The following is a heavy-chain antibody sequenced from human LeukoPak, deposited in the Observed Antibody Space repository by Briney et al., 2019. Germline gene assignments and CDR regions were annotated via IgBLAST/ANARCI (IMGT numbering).Heavy chain of an antibody. V-gene: IGHV4-34*01. J-gene: IGHJ4*02. CDR3: ARVLSSSGGDDY. D-gene: IGHD6-6*01. Sequence: SETLSLTCAVYGGSFSGYYWSWIRQPPGKGLEWIGEINHSGSTNYNPSLKSRVTISVDTSKNQFSLKLSSVTAADTAVYYCARVLSSSGGDDYWGQGTLVTVSS. CDR2: INHSGST. CDR1: GGSFSGYY.